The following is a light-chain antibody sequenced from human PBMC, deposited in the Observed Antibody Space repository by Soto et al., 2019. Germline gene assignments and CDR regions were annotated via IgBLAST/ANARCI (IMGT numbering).Light chain of an antibody. Sequence: DLQMTQSPSSLSASVGDRVTITCRASESISRHLNWYQQKPGKAPKLLIYAASSLQNGVPSRFSGGGSGTDFELPIRDWQPEDFATYYCQQCYSTLSLLFGQETRLEIK. CDR3: QQCYSTLSLL. V-gene: IGKV1-39*01. CDR2: AAS. J-gene: IGKJ5*01. CDR1: ESISRH.